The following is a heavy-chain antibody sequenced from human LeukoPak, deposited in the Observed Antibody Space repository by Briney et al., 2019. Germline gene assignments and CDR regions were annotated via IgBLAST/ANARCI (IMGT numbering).Heavy chain of an antibody. CDR3: ARDHNRMYSSSWYKEFDY. D-gene: IGHD6-13*01. CDR1: GYTFSSYG. Sequence: ASVKVSCKASGYTFSSYGISWVRQAPGQGLEWMGWISAHNGNTNYTQKFQGRVTMTTDTSTSTAYMELRSLRSDDTALHYCARDHNRMYSSSWYKEFDYWGQGTLVTVSS. J-gene: IGHJ4*02. V-gene: IGHV1-18*01. CDR2: ISAHNGNT.